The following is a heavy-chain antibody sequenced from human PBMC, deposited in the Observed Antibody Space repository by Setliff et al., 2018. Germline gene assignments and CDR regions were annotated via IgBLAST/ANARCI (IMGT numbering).Heavy chain of an antibody. D-gene: IGHD3-9*01. V-gene: IGHV3-23*01. J-gene: IGHJ6*02. CDR1: GFTFSSYA. CDR2: ISGSGGST. Sequence: GGSLRLSCAASGFTFSSYAMSWVRQAPGKGLEWVSAISGSGGSTYYADSVKGRFTISRDNSKNTLYLQMNSLRAEDTAVYYCAKGLLDYDILTGYYRGSEGDYYGMDVWGQGTTVTAP. CDR3: AKGLLDYDILTGYYRGSEGDYYGMDV.